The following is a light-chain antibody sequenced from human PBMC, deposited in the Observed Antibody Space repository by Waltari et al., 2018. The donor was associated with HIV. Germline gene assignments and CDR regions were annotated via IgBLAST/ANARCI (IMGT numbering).Light chain of an antibody. CDR1: SSAVRAKHY. V-gene: IGLV2-11*01. CDR3: CSYAGKYTWV. CDR2: DVS. J-gene: IGLJ1*01. Sequence: QSALTQPRSVSGSPGPSVTISCNGTSSAVRAKHYVSWYQQNPGNAPVLLIFDVSQRPSGVPDRFSGSKSGNTASLTISGLQAVDEADYYCCSYAGKYTWVFGTGTKVTVL.